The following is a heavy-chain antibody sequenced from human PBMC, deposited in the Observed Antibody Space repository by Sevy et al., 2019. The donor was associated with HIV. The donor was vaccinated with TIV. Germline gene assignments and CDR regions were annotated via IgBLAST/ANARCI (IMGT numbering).Heavy chain of an antibody. Sequence: GGSLRLSCDASGFTFDMYWMQWVRQAPGKGLEWVANIRQDGNEIYYAASVRGRFTISRDNAKGSLYLQMNNLTVEDTATYYCARRYFDLWGQGTLVTVSS. CDR3: ARRYFDL. J-gene: IGHJ4*02. CDR1: GFTFDMYW. V-gene: IGHV3-7*03. CDR2: IRQDGNEI.